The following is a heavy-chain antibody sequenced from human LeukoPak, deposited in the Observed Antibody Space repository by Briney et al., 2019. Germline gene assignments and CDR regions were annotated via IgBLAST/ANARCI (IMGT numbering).Heavy chain of an antibody. J-gene: IGHJ3*01. CDR2: INWNGRSI. CDR3: ARAYGKWNDVYFYAFDL. D-gene: IGHD1-20*01. CDR1: GITFSSYA. V-gene: IGHV3-20*04. Sequence: GGSLRLSCAASGITFSSYAMSWVRQAPGKGLEWLSGINWNGRSIGYADSVKGRFTVSRDNAKSSLYLQMNSLRAEDTALYYCARAYGKWNDVYFYAFDLWGQGTMVTVSS.